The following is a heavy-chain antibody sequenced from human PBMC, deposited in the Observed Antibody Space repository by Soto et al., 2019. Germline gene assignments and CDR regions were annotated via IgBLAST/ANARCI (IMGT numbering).Heavy chain of an antibody. D-gene: IGHD6-13*01. CDR3: ARDRQLVQDWFDP. V-gene: IGHV3-21*02. J-gene: IGHJ5*02. CDR2: ITSTSDYI. CDR1: GFTFSYYN. Sequence: EAQLVESGGGLVKPGGSLRLSCVASGFTFSYYNINWVRQAPGKGLEWVALITSTSDYIFYADSVKGRFTVSRDDAENSVYLQMNNLRAEDTAVYYCARDRQLVQDWFDPWGRGTLVTVSS.